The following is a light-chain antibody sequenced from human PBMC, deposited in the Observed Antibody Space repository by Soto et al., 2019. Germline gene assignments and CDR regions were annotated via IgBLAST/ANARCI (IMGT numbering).Light chain of an antibody. CDR3: QTWTTGKYL. V-gene: IGLV4-69*01. J-gene: IGLJ1*01. CDR1: SGHSTYS. Sequence: QPVLTQSPSASASLGASVKLTCTLSSGHSTYSIAWHQQQPEKGPRYLMKLNGDGSHNKGDGIPDRFSGSSSGAERHLTISSLQSEDEADYYCQTWTTGKYLLGNGTKLTV. CDR2: LNGDGSH.